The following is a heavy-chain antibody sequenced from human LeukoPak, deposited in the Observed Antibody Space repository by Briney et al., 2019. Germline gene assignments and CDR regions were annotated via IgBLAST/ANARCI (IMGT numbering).Heavy chain of an antibody. V-gene: IGHV4-39*07. J-gene: IGHJ4*02. CDR3: ARDPTPSYYYDSSGYSTTSEVDY. Sequence: SETLSLTCTVSGGSISSSSYYWGWIRQPPGKGLEWIGSIYYSGSTYYNPSLKSRVTISVDTSKNQFSLKLSSVTAADTAVYYCARDPTPSYYYDSSGYSTTSEVDYWGQGTLVTVSS. CDR1: GGSISSSSYY. CDR2: IYYSGST. D-gene: IGHD3-22*01.